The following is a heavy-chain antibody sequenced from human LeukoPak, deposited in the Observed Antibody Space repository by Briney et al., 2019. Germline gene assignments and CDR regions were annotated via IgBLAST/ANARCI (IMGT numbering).Heavy chain of an antibody. J-gene: IGHJ4*02. Sequence: GGSLRLSCAASGFTFEDYAMHWVREAPGKGLEWVSGILRNSGSIGYADSVKGRFTISRDDAKNSLYLQMNSLRAEDTALYYCVKDGGRDTAAAYYWGQGTLVSVSS. CDR1: GFTFEDYA. CDR2: ILRNSGSI. V-gene: IGHV3-9*01. D-gene: IGHD6-13*01. CDR3: VKDGGRDTAAAYY.